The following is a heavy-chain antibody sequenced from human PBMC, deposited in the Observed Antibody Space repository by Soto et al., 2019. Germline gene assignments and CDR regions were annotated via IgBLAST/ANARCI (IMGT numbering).Heavy chain of an antibody. D-gene: IGHD6-13*01. J-gene: IGHJ6*02. V-gene: IGHV3-21*01. CDR2: ISSGGEYL. CDR3: ATDGAAGAGMGV. CDR1: GLTFSTYG. Sequence: EVQLVESGGGLVKPGGSLRLSCAASGLTFSTYGMNWVRQAPGKGLEWVSSISSGGEYLDYADSVKGRLTISRDNVKNSLYRQLDSLRVEDTAVYFCATDGAAGAGMGVWGQGTTVTGSS.